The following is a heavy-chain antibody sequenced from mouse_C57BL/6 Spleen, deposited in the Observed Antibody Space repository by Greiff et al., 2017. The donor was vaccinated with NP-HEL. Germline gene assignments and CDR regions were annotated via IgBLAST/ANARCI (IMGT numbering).Heavy chain of an antibody. CDR1: GYTFTSYT. Sequence: VQLQESGAELARPGASVKMSCKASGYTFTSYTMHWVKQRPGQGLEWIGNINPSSGYTKYNQKFKDKATLTADKSSSTAYMQLSSLTSEDSAVYYCARGDYDEAWFAYWGQGTLVTVSA. V-gene: IGHV1-4*01. CDR2: INPSSGYT. CDR3: ARGDYDEAWFAY. J-gene: IGHJ3*01. D-gene: IGHD2-4*01.